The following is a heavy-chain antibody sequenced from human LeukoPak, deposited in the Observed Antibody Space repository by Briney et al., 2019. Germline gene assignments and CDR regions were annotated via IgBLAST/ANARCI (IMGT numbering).Heavy chain of an antibody. CDR1: GFTFSSYS. V-gene: IGHV4-34*01. D-gene: IGHD2-2*01. Sequence: NPGGSLRLSCAASGFTFSSYSMNWVRQPPGKGLEWIGEINHSGSTNYNPSLKSRVTISVDTSKNQFSLKLSSVTAADTAVYYCARGGVRYCSSTSCSPFDYWGQGTLVTVSS. CDR2: INHSGST. J-gene: IGHJ4*02. CDR3: ARGGVRYCSSTSCSPFDY.